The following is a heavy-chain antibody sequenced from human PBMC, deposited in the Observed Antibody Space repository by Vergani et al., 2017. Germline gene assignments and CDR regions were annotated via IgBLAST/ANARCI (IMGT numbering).Heavy chain of an antibody. CDR1: GFTFSSYW. D-gene: IGHD3-16*01. CDR3: ARDLRELKRGGAFDI. J-gene: IGHJ3*02. Sequence: EVQLVESGGGLVQPGGSLRLSCAASGFTFSSYWMSWVRQAPGKGLEWVANIKQEGSEKYYVDSVKGRFTISRDNAKNSLYLQMNSLRAEDTAVYYCARDLRELKRGGAFDIWGQGTMVTVSS. CDR2: IKQEGSEK. V-gene: IGHV3-7*01.